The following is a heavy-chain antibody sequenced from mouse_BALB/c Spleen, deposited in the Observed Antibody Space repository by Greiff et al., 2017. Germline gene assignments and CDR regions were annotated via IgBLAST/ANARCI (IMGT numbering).Heavy chain of an antibody. CDR2: INPYNDGT. D-gene: IGHD2-1*01. CDR3: ARGGYDCNYGYDYAMDY. CDR1: GYTFTSYV. V-gene: IGHV1-14*01. J-gene: IGHJ4*01. Sequence: VQLQQSGPELVKPGASVKMSCKASGYTFTSYVMHWVKQKPGQGLEWIGYINPYNDGTKYNEKFKGKATLTSDKSFSTAYMELSSLTSEDSAVYYCARGGYDCNYGYDYAMDYWGQGTSVTVSS.